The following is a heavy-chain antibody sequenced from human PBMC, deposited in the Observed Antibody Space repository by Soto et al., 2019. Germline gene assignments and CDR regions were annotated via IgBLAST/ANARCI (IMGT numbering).Heavy chain of an antibody. V-gene: IGHV1-58*01. CDR1: GFTFTSSA. CDR3: AAEGRRSLGFYGMDV. J-gene: IGHJ6*02. D-gene: IGHD3-16*01. Sequence: QMQLVQSGPEVKKPGTSVKVSCKASGFTFTSSAVQWVRQAREQRLEWIGWIVVGSGNTNYAQKFQERVTITRDMSTSTAYMELSSLRSEDTAVYYCAAEGRRSLGFYGMDVWGQGTTVTVSS. CDR2: IVVGSGNT.